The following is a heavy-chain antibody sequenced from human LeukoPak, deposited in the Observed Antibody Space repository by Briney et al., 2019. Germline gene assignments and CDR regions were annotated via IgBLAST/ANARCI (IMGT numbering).Heavy chain of an antibody. J-gene: IGHJ4*02. V-gene: IGHV3-11*06. CDR2: ISDDSTYT. CDR3: ARVPGFVGATKSFDS. Sequence: VGSLRLSCVASGFTFSDRYMTWIRQAPGKGLEWVARISDDSTYTNYADSVKGRFSISRDNAKKSLYLQMDSLRGEDTAVYYCARVPGFVGATKSFDSWGQGTLVTVSS. D-gene: IGHD1-26*01. CDR1: GFTFSDRY.